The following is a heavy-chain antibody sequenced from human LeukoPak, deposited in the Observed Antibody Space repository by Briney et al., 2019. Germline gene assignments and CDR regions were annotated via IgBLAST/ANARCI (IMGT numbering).Heavy chain of an antibody. D-gene: IGHD1-26*01. V-gene: IGHV1-69*05. CDR3: ATGFTLPFLSGSYGSYFDY. J-gene: IGHJ4*02. Sequence: GASVKVSCKASGGTFSSYAISWVRQAPGQGLEWMGGIIPIFGTANYALKFQGRVTITTDESTSTAYMELSSLRSEDTAVYYCATGFTLPFLSGSYGSYFDYWGQGTLVTVSS. CDR1: GGTFSSYA. CDR2: IIPIFGTA.